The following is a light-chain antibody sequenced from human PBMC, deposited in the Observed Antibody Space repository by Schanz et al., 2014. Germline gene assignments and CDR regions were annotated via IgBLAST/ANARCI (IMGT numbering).Light chain of an antibody. Sequence: EIVLTQSPGTLSLSPGERATVSCRASQSVSSSYLAWYQQKRGQAPRILIYGASSRATGIPGRFSGSGSGTVFTLTISSLQSEDSALYYCQQYNDWPSWTFGQGTKVEIK. CDR2: GAS. CDR3: QQYNDWPSWT. CDR1: QSVSSSY. V-gene: IGKV3D-15*01. J-gene: IGKJ1*01.